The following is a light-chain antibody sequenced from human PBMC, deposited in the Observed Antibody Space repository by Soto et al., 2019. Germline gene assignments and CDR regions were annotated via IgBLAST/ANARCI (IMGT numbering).Light chain of an antibody. CDR3: QHYGSSQMT. CDR1: QTITSNY. Sequence: EIVLTQSPATLSLSPGERATLSCRAIQTITSNYLAWYHQKPGQAPRLLIYVASGRAFGVPDRFRGSGSGTDFTLTICKLEPEDFAVYYCQHYGSSQMTFGQGTRLEI. V-gene: IGKV3-20*01. J-gene: IGKJ5*01. CDR2: VAS.